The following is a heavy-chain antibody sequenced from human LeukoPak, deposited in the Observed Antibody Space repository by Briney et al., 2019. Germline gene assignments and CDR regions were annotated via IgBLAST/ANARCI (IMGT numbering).Heavy chain of an antibody. CDR1: GYSFTTYW. J-gene: IGHJ4*02. CDR2: IDPSDSYT. D-gene: IGHD3-10*01. V-gene: IGHV5-10-1*01. CDR3: ARHYGSLFDY. Sequence: GESLKIFCKGSGYSFTTYWISWVRQMPGKGLEWMGRIDPSDSYTNYSPSFQGHVTISADKSISTAYLQWSSLKASDSAMYYCARHYGSLFDYWGQGTLVTVSS.